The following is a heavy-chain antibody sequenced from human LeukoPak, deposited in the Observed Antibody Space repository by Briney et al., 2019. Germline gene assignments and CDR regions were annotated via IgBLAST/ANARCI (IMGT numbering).Heavy chain of an antibody. J-gene: IGHJ4*02. CDR2: FSWITNTT. CDR3: AKSGRKYYPVLGLDF. V-gene: IGHV3-9*01. D-gene: IGHD1-26*01. CDR1: GFPFDEYA. Sequence: GGSLRLSCAASGFPFDEYAMHWVQQAPGKGLEWVSGFSWITNTTGYANSVKGRFTMSSDSAKKSLYLQMDSLRVEDTAFYYCAKSGRKYYPVLGLDFWGQGALVTVSS.